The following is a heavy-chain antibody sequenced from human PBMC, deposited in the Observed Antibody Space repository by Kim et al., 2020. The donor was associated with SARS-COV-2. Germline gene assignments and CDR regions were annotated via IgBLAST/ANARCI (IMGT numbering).Heavy chain of an antibody. CDR2: IYYSGST. D-gene: IGHD3-22*01. CDR3: ARVNYYDSSGYLDAFDI. V-gene: IGHV4-30-4*01. Sequence: SETLSLTCTVSGGSISSGDYYWSWIRQPPGKGLEWIGYIYYSGSTYYNPSLKSRVTISVDTSKNQFSLKLSSVTAADTAVYYCARVNYYDSSGYLDAFDIWGQGTMVTVSS. J-gene: IGHJ3*02. CDR1: GGSISSGDYY.